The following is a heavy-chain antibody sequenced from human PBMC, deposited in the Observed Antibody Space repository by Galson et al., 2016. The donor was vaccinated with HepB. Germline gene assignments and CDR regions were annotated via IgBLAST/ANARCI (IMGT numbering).Heavy chain of an antibody. CDR2: IYWGDDK. Sequence: PALVKPTQTLTLTCTFSGFSFTSSGVGVGWIRQPPGKALEWLALIYWGDDKRYSPSLKSRLTITKDTSKNQVVLTLTNMDPVDTATYYCAHRRTSADYGSGKDHYFDYWGQGTLVTVSS. D-gene: IGHD3-10*01. CDR1: GFSFTSSGVG. J-gene: IGHJ4*02. CDR3: AHRRTSADYGSGKDHYFDY. V-gene: IGHV2-5*02.